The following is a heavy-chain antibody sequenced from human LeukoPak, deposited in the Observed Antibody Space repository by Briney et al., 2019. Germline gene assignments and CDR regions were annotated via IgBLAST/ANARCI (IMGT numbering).Heavy chain of an antibody. CDR3: ARDVGGGPFYDY. J-gene: IGHJ4*02. CDR2: KNENGHT. D-gene: IGHD2-15*01. V-gene: IGHV4-59*01. CDR1: GGSIDGYY. Sequence: SETLSLTCTLSGGSIDGYYGRWIRQPPGEGLEWIGYKNENGHTDYNPSLKSRVTISLDTSKNQFSLRLSSVTAADTAVYFCARDVGGGPFYDYWGQGTLVPVSS.